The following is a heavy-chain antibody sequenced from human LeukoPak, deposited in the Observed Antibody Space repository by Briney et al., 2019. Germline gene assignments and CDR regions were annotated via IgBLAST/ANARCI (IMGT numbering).Heavy chain of an antibody. CDR3: ARSPTYYDSSGYHRIYFDY. Sequence: GGSLRLSCAASGFTFSSYSMNWVRQAPGKGLEWVSSISSSSSYIYYADSVKGRFTISRDNAKNSLYLQMNSLRAEDTAVYYCARSPTYYDSSGYHRIYFDYWGQGTLVTVSS. CDR2: ISSSSSYI. V-gene: IGHV3-21*01. J-gene: IGHJ4*02. D-gene: IGHD3-22*01. CDR1: GFTFSSYS.